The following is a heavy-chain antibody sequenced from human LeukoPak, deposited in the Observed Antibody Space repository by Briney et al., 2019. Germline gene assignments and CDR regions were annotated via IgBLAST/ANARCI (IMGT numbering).Heavy chain of an antibody. D-gene: IGHD2-15*01. J-gene: IGHJ6*03. CDR1: GGTFSSYA. V-gene: IGHV1-69*05. CDR3: ARALVGGGYYYYYMDL. Sequence: ASVKVSCKASGGTFSSYAISWVRQAPGQGLEWMGGIIPIFGTANYAQKFQGRVTITTDESTSTAYMELSSLRSEDTAVYYCARALVGGGYYYYYMDLWGKGTTVTVSS. CDR2: IIPIFGTA.